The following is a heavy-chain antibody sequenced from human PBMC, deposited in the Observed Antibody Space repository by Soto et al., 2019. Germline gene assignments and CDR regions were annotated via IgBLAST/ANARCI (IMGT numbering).Heavy chain of an antibody. CDR3: ATSQKGYNWTYFDH. CDR1: GGSISGSYYY. J-gene: IGHJ4*02. Sequence: SETLSLTCAVSGGSISGSYYYWAWLRQSPGKGPEWIGSVFYTGFTSYNPSLESRVSVSVATSKSQFSLKLSAVTAADTAVYYCATSQKGYNWTYFDHWGQGALVTVSS. D-gene: IGHD1-20*01. V-gene: IGHV4-39*01. CDR2: VFYTGFT.